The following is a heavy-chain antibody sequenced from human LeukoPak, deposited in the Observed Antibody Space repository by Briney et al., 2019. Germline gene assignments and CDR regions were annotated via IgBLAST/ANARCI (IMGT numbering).Heavy chain of an antibody. CDR3: AKSYYYDSSGFWVLPAGLDI. CDR2: ISGSGGST. V-gene: IGHV3-23*01. J-gene: IGHJ3*02. Sequence: GGSLRLSCAASGFTFSSYGMSWVRQAPGKGLEWVSAISGSGGSTYYADSVKGRFTISRDNSKNTLYLQMNSLRAEDTAVYYCAKSYYYDSSGFWVLPAGLDIWGQGTMVTVSS. D-gene: IGHD3-22*01. CDR1: GFTFSSYG.